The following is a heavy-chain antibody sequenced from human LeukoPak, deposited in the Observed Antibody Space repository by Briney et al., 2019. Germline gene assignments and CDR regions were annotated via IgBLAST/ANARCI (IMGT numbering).Heavy chain of an antibody. V-gene: IGHV3-48*03. CDR2: ISTDGTIT. D-gene: IGHD3-10*01. CDR1: GFTFSSYE. Sequence: GGSLRLSCEASGFTFSSYEMSWVRQAPGKGLEWISYISTDGTITHYADSVKGRLTISRDNAKKSPFLQMNSLRAEDTAVYYCARPVGYTGTGSCYGYWGQGTLVTVSS. CDR3: ARPVGYTGTGSCYGY. J-gene: IGHJ4*02.